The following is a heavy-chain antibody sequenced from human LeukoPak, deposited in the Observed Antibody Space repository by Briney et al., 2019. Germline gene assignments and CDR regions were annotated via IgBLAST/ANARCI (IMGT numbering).Heavy chain of an antibody. Sequence: GGSLRLSCAASGFTFSSYSMNWVRQAPGKGLEWVSSISSSSSYIYYADSVKGRFTISRDNAKNSLYLQMNSLRAEDTAVYYCARESRSDNWFDPWGQGTLVTVSS. CDR2: ISSSSSYI. D-gene: IGHD6-13*01. CDR3: ARESRSDNWFDP. J-gene: IGHJ5*02. CDR1: GFTFSSYS. V-gene: IGHV3-21*01.